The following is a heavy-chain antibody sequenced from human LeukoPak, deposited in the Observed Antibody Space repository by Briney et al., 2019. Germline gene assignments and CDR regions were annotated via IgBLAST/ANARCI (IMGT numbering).Heavy chain of an antibody. V-gene: IGHV3-48*03. CDR2: ISSSGSTI. CDR1: GFTFSSYE. J-gene: IGHJ6*02. Sequence: GGALRLSCAASGFTFSSYEMNWVRQAPGKGLEWVSYISSSGSTIYYAEAVKGRFTISRDNAKNSLYLQMNSLRAEDTAVYYCAREQWLVYYYGMDVWGQGTTVTVSS. CDR3: AREQWLVYYYGMDV. D-gene: IGHD6-19*01.